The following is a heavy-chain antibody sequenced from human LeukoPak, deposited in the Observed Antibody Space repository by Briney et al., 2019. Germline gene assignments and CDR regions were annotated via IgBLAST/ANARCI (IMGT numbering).Heavy chain of an antibody. J-gene: IGHJ4*02. D-gene: IGHD1-26*01. Sequence: QPGGSLRLSCAASGFTFSSYGMHWVRQAPGKGLEWVAFIRYDGSNKYYADSVKGRFTISRDNSKNTLYLQMNSLRAEDTAVYYCAKGEVGATTLIDYWGQGTLVTVSS. CDR3: AKGEVGATTLIDY. CDR1: GFTFSSYG. CDR2: IRYDGSNK. V-gene: IGHV3-30*02.